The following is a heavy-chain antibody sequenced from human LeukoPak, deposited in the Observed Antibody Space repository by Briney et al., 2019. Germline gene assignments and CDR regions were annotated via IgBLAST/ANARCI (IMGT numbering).Heavy chain of an antibody. V-gene: IGHV1-18*01. CDR3: ARDQTSYDSSGYYSDPYAFDI. J-gene: IGHJ3*02. Sequence: ASVKVSCKASGYTFTSYGISWVRQAPGQGLEWMGWISAYNGNTNYAQKLQGRVTMTTDTSTSTAYMELRSLRSDDTAVYYCARDQTSYDSSGYYSDPYAFDIWGQGTMVTVSS. CDR2: ISAYNGNT. D-gene: IGHD3-22*01. CDR1: GYTFTSYG.